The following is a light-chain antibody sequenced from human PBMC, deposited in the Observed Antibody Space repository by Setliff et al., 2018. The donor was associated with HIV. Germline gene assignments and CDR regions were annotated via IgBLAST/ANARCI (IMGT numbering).Light chain of an antibody. CDR2: QVT. CDR3: SSYISTSTYV. J-gene: IGLJ1*01. Sequence: QSALAQPASVSGSPGQSITISCTGTSSDVGSYNLVSWYQQHPGKAPKLMIYQVTKRPSGVSNRFSGSKSGNTASLTISGLQAEDEADYYCSSYISTSTYVFGAGTKVTVL. V-gene: IGLV2-23*02. CDR1: SSDVGSYNL.